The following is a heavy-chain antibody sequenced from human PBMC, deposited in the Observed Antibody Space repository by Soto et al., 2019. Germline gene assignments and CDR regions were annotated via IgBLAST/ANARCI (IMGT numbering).Heavy chain of an antibody. Sequence: QVQLVQSGAEVKKPGSSVKVSCTASGGTFSRYGFTWVRQAPGQGFQWMGGIIPIFGTTHYEQNFQGRLSITADESTSTVYMELSSLRSDDTAIYFCARTYYQWDALHYFDFWGQGTPVTVSS. CDR3: ARTYYQWDALHYFDF. CDR1: GGTFSRYG. V-gene: IGHV1-69*01. D-gene: IGHD1-26*01. CDR2: IIPIFGTT. J-gene: IGHJ4*02.